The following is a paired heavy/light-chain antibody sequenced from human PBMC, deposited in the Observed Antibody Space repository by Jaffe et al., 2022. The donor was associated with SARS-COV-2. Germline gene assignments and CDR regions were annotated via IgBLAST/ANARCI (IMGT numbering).Heavy chain of an antibody. CDR2: INAGNGNT. V-gene: IGHV1-3*01. J-gene: IGHJ4*02. D-gene: IGHD6-19*01. Sequence: QVQLVQSGTEVKKPGASVKVSCKASGYMFTSYAIHWVRQAPGQRLEWMGWINAGNGNTEYSQNFQGRVTITRDTSATTAYMDLSSLKSEDTAVYYCARDGWFSSGWSPGYWGQGTLVTVSS. CDR1: GYMFTSYA. CDR3: ARDGWFSSGWSPGY.
Light chain of an antibody. J-gene: IGKJ5*01. CDR3: MQSIQLLT. Sequence: DIVMTQTPLSLSVTPGQPASISCKSSQSLLHSDGKTYLYWYLQKPGQPPQLLIYELSNRFSGVPDRFSGSGSGTDFTLKISRVEAEDVGVYYCMQSIQLLTFGQGTRLEIK. CDR1: QSLLHSDGKTY. V-gene: IGKV2D-29*01. CDR2: ELS.